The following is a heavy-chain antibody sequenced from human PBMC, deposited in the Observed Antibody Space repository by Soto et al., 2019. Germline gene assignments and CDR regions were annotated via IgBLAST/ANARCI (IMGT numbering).Heavy chain of an antibody. J-gene: IGHJ4*02. D-gene: IGHD2-15*01. CDR2: IWYDGSNK. V-gene: IGHV3-33*01. CDR1: GFTFSSYG. CDR3: AMTLGKDPHLHY. Sequence: GGSLRLSCAASGFTFSSYGMHWVRQAPGKGLEWVAVIWYDGSNKYYADSVKGRFTISRDNSKNTLYLQMNSLRAEDTAVYYCAMTLGKDPHLHYWGQGTLVTVSS.